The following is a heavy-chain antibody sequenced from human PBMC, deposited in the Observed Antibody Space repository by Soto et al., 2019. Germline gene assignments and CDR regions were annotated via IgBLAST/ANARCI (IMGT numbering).Heavy chain of an antibody. J-gene: IGHJ6*02. D-gene: IGHD6-19*01. CDR1: GGSVSSGSYY. Sequence: SETLSLTCTVSGGSVSSGSYYWSWIRQPPGKGLEWIGYIYYSGSTNYNPSLKSRVTISVDTSKNQFSLKLSSVTAADTAVYYCARGIAVAGSRLGMDAWGQGTTVTVSS. CDR2: IYYSGST. V-gene: IGHV4-61*01. CDR3: ARGIAVAGSRLGMDA.